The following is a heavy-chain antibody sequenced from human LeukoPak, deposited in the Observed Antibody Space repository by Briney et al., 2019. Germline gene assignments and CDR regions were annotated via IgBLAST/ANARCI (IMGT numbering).Heavy chain of an antibody. Sequence: ASVKVSCKASGYTFTGYHMHWVRQAPGQGLEWMGGIIPIFGTANYAQKFQGRVTITADESTSTAYMELSNLRSEDTAVYYCASQGGKRDYWGQGTLVTVSS. V-gene: IGHV1-69*13. CDR1: GYTFTGYH. J-gene: IGHJ4*02. CDR3: ASQGGKRDY. CDR2: IIPIFGTA.